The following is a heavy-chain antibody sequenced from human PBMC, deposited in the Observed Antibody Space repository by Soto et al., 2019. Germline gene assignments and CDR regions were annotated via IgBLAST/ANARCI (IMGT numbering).Heavy chain of an antibody. CDR3: TKPAWEGYSNYDVHKLDGDV. J-gene: IGHJ6*02. V-gene: IGHV3-49*03. D-gene: IGHD4-4*01. CDR1: GFTFGDYA. Sequence: GGSLRLSCTASGFTFGDYAMSWFRQAPGKGLEWVGFIRSKAYGGTTEYAASVKGRFTISRDDSKSIAYLQMNSLKTEDTAVYYCTKPAWEGYSNYDVHKLDGDVWGQGTTVTVSS. CDR2: IRSKAYGGTT.